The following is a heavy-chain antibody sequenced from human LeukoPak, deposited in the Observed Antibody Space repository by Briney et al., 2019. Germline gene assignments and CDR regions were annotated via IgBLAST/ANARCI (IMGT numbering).Heavy chain of an antibody. V-gene: IGHV4-34*01. CDR2: INHSVST. Sequence: PSETLSLTCAVYGGSFSGYYWSWIRQPPGKGLEWIGEINHSVSTNYNPSLKSRVTISVDTSKNQFSLKLSSVTAADTAVYYCARGGRYGDYGIDYWGQGTLVTVSS. J-gene: IGHJ4*02. D-gene: IGHD4-17*01. CDR3: ARGGRYGDYGIDY. CDR1: GGSFSGYY.